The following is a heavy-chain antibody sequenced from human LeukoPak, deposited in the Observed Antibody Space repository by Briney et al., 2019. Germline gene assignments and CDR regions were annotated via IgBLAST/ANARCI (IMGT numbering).Heavy chain of an antibody. CDR3: VRPRSPASNDGGY. CDR1: GFTFSSYS. V-gene: IGHV3-21*01. CDR2: ISSTSSYK. J-gene: IGHJ4*02. Sequence: GGSLRLSCAASGFTFSSYSMKWVRQAPGKGLEWVSCISSTSSYKYYADSVKGRFTISRDNAKNSLYLQLNSLRAEDTALYYCVRPRSPASNDGGYWGQGTLVTVSS. D-gene: IGHD1-1*01.